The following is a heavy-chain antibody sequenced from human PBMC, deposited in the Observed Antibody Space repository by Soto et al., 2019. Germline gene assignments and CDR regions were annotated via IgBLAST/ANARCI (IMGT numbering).Heavy chain of an antibody. D-gene: IGHD3-3*01. J-gene: IGHJ3*02. CDR1: EYSFTTYW. CDR2: IDPSDSQT. V-gene: IGHV5-10-1*01. Sequence: LKNSCRVSEYSFTTYWIAWVRKKPVKVLEWLGRIDPSDSQTYYSPSFRRHVTISVTKSITTVFLQWSSLRASDTAMYYCARPDYTQDVWYHTYDIWGQGTIVTVSS. CDR3: ARPDYTQDVWYHTYDI.